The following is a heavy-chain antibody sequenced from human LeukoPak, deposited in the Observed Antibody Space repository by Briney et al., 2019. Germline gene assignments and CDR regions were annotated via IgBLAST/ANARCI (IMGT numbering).Heavy chain of an antibody. CDR3: ARGRWSYFNY. J-gene: IGHJ4*02. Sequence: PSETLSLTCTVSGGSISSGSYYWSWIRQPAGKGLEWIGRIYTSGSTNYNPSLKSRVTISVDASKNQFSLNLSSVTAADTAVYYCARGRWSYFNYWGQGTLVTASS. CDR2: IYTSGST. V-gene: IGHV4-61*02. D-gene: IGHD2-15*01. CDR1: GGSISSGSYY.